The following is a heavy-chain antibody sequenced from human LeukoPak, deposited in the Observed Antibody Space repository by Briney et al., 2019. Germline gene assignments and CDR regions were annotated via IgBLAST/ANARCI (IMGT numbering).Heavy chain of an antibody. Sequence: PSETLSLTCTVSGGSISSYYWSWIQQPAGKGLEWIGRIYTSGSTNYNPSLKSRVTMSVDTSKNQFSLKLSSVTAADTAVYYCARGAPAAISPFNYWGQGTLVTVSS. CDR2: IYTSGST. V-gene: IGHV4-4*07. CDR3: ARGAPAAISPFNY. CDR1: GGSISSYY. D-gene: IGHD2-2*01. J-gene: IGHJ4*02.